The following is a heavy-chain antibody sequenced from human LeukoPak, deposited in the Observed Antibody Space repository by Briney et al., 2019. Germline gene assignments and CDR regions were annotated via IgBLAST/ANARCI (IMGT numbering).Heavy chain of an antibody. J-gene: IGHJ4*02. CDR2: VSSSGIIK. V-gene: IGHV3-11*01. CDR1: GFTFNDYH. Sequence: GGSPRLSCAASGFTFNDYHMSWIRQAPGKGLEWIAYVSSSGIIKYYPDSVKGRFTISRDNAKNSLSLQMNSLTAEDTAVYYCVRWSPSTVTYDYWGQGTLVTVSS. CDR3: VRWSPSTVTYDY. D-gene: IGHD4-17*01.